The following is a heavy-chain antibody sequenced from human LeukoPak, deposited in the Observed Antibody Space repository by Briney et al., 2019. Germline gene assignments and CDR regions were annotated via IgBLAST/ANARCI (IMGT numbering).Heavy chain of an antibody. CDR2: INHSGST. Sequence: PSETLSLTCAVYGGSFSGYYWSWIRQPPGKGLEWIGEINHSGSTNYNPSLKSRVTISVDTSKNQFSLKLSSVTAADTAVYYCARRRTFYYGSGSYYHTSFDYWGQGTLVTVSS. CDR1: GGSFSGYY. CDR3: ARRRTFYYGSGSYYHTSFDY. D-gene: IGHD3-10*01. J-gene: IGHJ4*02. V-gene: IGHV4-34*01.